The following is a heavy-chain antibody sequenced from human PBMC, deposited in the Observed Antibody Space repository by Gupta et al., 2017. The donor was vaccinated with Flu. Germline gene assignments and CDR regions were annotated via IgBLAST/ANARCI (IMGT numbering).Heavy chain of an antibody. V-gene: IGHV3-53*02. CDR3: AREPYDRSGIDP. D-gene: IGHD3-22*01. J-gene: IGHJ5*02. CDR1: GFTVSSNY. CDR2: IYSGGST. Sequence: EVQLVETGGGLIQPGGSLSLSCAASGFTVSSNYMSWVRQAPGKGLEWVSVIYSGGSTYYADSVKGRFTISRDNSKHTLYLQMNSLRAEDTAVYYCAREPYDRSGIDPWGQGTLVTVSS.